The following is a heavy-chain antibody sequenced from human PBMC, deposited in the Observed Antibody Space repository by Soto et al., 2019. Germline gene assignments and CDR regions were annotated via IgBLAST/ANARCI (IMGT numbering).Heavy chain of an antibody. CDR2: ISYDGSNK. CDR3: ASGRARGYCSGGSRLTENDY. V-gene: IGHV3-30-3*01. D-gene: IGHD2-15*01. J-gene: IGHJ4*02. CDR1: GFTFSSYA. Sequence: QVQLVESGGGVVQPGRSLRLSCAASGFTFSSYAMHWVRQAPGKGLEWVAVISYDGSNKYYADSVKGRFTISRDNSKNTLYLQMNSLRAEDTAVYYCASGRARGYCSGGSRLTENDYWGQGTLVTVSS.